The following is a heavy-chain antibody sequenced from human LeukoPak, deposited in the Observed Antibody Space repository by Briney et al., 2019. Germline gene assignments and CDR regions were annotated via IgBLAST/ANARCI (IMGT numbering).Heavy chain of an antibody. CDR1: GYTFTSYD. CDR2: MNPNSGNT. Sequence: ASVKVSCKASGYTFTSYDINWVRQATGQGLEWMGWMNPNSGNTGYAQKFQGRVTMTRNTSISTAYMELSSLRSEDTAVYYCARLVATPDWFDPWSQGTLVTVSS. J-gene: IGHJ5*02. V-gene: IGHV1-8*01. D-gene: IGHD5-12*01. CDR3: ARLVATPDWFDP.